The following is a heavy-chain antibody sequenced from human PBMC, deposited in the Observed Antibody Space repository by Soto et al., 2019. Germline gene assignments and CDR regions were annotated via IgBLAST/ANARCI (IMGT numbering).Heavy chain of an antibody. V-gene: IGHV4-39*01. CDR2: IYYSGST. CDR3: ARGASSGWSYYYYYGMDV. J-gene: IGHJ6*02. CDR1: GGSIRSSSYY. Sequence: SETQSLTCTVSGGSIRSSSYYWGWIRQPPGKGLEWIGSIYYSGSTYYNPSLKSRVTISVDTSKNQFSLKLSSVTAADTAVYYCARGASSGWSYYYYYGMDVWGQGTTVTVSS. D-gene: IGHD6-19*01.